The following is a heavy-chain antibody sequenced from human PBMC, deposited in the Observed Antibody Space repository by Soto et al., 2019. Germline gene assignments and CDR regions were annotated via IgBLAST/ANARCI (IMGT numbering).Heavy chain of an antibody. J-gene: IGHJ4*02. CDR1: GGSITSSGYY. Sequence: QVQLQESGPGLVKPSQTLSLTCTVSGGSITSSGYYWSWIRQHPGEGLEWIGFTSNSGSTSYNPSXKXXVTISVHASSNQFSLSLRSVIAADTAVYYCARGGGSTKVDYWGQGTLVTVSP. CDR3: ARGGGSTKVDY. CDR2: TSNSGST. D-gene: IGHD2-2*01. V-gene: IGHV4-31*03.